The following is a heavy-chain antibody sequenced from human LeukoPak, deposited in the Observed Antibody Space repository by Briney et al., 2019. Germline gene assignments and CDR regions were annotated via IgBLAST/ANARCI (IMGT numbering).Heavy chain of an antibody. Sequence: PGGSLRLSCAASGFTFSSYAMSWVRQAPGKGLEWVSAISGSGGSTYYADSVKGRFTISRDNSKNTLYLQMNSLRAKDTAVYYCAKLANHYYDSSGYESYFDYWGQGTLVTVSS. CDR2: ISGSGGST. CDR3: AKLANHYYDSSGYESYFDY. CDR1: GFTFSSYA. J-gene: IGHJ4*02. V-gene: IGHV3-23*01. D-gene: IGHD3-22*01.